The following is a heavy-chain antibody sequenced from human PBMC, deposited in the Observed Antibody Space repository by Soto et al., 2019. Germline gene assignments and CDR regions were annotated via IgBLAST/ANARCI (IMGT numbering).Heavy chain of an antibody. CDR2: TYYRSKWYN. J-gene: IGHJ6*02. CDR1: GDSVSSNSAA. CDR3: AKSPPLYYYYGMDV. Sequence: SQTLSLTCTISGDSVSSNSAAWNWIRQSPSRGLEWLGRTYYRSKWYNDYAVSVKSRITINPDTSKNQFSLQLNSVTPEDTAVYYCAKSPPLYYYYGMDVWGQGTTVTVSS. V-gene: IGHV6-1*01.